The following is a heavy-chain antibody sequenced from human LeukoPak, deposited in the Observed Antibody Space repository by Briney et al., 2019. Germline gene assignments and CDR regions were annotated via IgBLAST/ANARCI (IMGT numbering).Heavy chain of an antibody. CDR3: ARAASGWPHYYFDY. D-gene: IGHD6-19*01. Sequence: GASLKISYKGSGSSFTNYWIGWVRQMPGKGVEWMAIIYPGASDTRYNPSFQGQVTISVDNSISTAYLQWSSLKASDTAMYYCARAASGWPHYYFDYWGQGTLVTVSS. CDR1: GSSFTNYW. J-gene: IGHJ4*02. CDR2: IYPGASDT. V-gene: IGHV5-51*01.